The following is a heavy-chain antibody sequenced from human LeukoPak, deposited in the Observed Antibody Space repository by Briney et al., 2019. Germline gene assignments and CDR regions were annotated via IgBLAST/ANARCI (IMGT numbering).Heavy chain of an antibody. CDR1: GFTFSSYG. CDR2: IRYDGSNK. Sequence: PGGSLRLSCAASGFTFSSYGMHWVRQAPGKGLEWVAFIRYDGSNKYYADSVKGRFTISRDNSKNTLYLQMNSLRAEDTAVYYCARVYCSGGSCYFGLEMYYFDYWGQGTLVTVSS. D-gene: IGHD2-15*01. V-gene: IGHV3-30*02. J-gene: IGHJ4*02. CDR3: ARVYCSGGSCYFGLEMYYFDY.